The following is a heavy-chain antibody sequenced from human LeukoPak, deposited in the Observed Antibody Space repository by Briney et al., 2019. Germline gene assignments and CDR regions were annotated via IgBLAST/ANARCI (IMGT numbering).Heavy chain of an antibody. CDR2: INHSGST. V-gene: IGHV4-39*07. J-gene: IGHJ4*02. Sequence: TSETLSLTCTVSGGSISSGDYYWSWIRQPPGKGLEWIGEINHSGSTNYNPSLKSRVTISVDTSKNQFSLKLSSVTAADTAVYYCASGRGYSYGYNVLSHPIDYWGQGTLVTVSS. CDR1: GGSISSGDYY. CDR3: ASGRGYSYGYNVLSHPIDY. D-gene: IGHD5-18*01.